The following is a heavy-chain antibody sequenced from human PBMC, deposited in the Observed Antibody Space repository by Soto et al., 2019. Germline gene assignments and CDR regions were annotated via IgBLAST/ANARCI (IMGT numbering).Heavy chain of an antibody. CDR2: IYYSGST. D-gene: IGHD3-9*01. CDR3: ARGKPVLRYFDWSPGFDI. Sequence: ETLSLTCTVSGGSISSYYWSWIRQPPGKGLEWIGYIYYSGSTNYNPSLKSRVTISVDTSKNQFSLKLSSVTAADTAVYYCARGKPVLRYFDWSPGFDIWGQGTMVTVSS. V-gene: IGHV4-59*01. J-gene: IGHJ3*02. CDR1: GGSISSYY.